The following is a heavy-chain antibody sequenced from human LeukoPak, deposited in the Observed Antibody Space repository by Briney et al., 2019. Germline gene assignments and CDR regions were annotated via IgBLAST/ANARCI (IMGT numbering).Heavy chain of an antibody. CDR1: GFSFSNVW. V-gene: IGHV3-15*07. Sequence: GGSLRLSCATSGFSFSNVWLNWVRQAPGKGLDWVGHIKNKADGGTTDYAAAVKGRFTISRDDSKNTLYLQMNSLKTDDTGVYYCTPPLWFGDLLADYWGQGTLVTVSS. J-gene: IGHJ4*02. CDR2: IKNKADGGTT. D-gene: IGHD3-10*01. CDR3: TPPLWFGDLLADY.